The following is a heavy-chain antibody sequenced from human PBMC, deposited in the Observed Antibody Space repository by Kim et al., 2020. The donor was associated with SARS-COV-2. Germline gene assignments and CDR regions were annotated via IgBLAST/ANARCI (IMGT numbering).Heavy chain of an antibody. CDR1: GFSLSAYD. V-gene: IGHV3-48*02. D-gene: IGHD3-16*01. J-gene: IGHJ3*02. CDR3: VRDRMGGAFDI. Sequence: GGSLRLSCATSGFSLSAYDMNWVRQAPEKGLEWLSFITKNSKTIFYADSVKGRFTISRDNAKNSLYLQMKRLRYEDTAVYYCVRDRMGGAFDIWGQGTMV. CDR2: ITKNSKTI.